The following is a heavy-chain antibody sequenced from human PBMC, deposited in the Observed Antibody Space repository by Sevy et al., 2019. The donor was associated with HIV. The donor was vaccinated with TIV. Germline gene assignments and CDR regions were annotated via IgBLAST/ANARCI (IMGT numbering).Heavy chain of an antibody. V-gene: IGHV3-21*01. CDR1: GFTFSSYS. Sequence: GGSLRLSCAASGFTFSSYSMNWVRQAPGKGLEWVSSISSSSSYIYYADSMKGRFTISRDNAKNSLYLQMNSLRAEDTAVYYCATTAFRDSSGYYGHWGQGTLVTVSS. J-gene: IGHJ4*02. CDR2: ISSSSSYI. D-gene: IGHD3-22*01. CDR3: ATTAFRDSSGYYGH.